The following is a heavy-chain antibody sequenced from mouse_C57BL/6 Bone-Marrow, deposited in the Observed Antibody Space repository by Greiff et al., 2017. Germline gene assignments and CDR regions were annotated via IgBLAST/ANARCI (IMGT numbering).Heavy chain of an antibody. CDR1: GFNIKDDY. CDR2: IDPENGDT. V-gene: IGHV14-4*01. Sequence: EVQLQQSGAELVRPGASVKLSCTASGFNIKDDYMHWVKQRPEQGLEWIGWIDPENGDTEYASKFQGKATITADTSSNTAYLQLSSRTSEDTAVYYCTTDGYLYAMDYWGQGTSVTVSS. J-gene: IGHJ4*01. D-gene: IGHD2-2*01. CDR3: TTDGYLYAMDY.